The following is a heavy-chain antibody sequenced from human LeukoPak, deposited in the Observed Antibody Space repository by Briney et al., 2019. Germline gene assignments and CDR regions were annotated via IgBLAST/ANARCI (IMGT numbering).Heavy chain of an antibody. CDR2: ISTNGGST. V-gene: IGHV3-64*01. CDR3: ARGGGYCSSCFDY. Sequence: SGGSLRLSCAASGFTFSSYAMHWVRQAPGKGLEYVSAISTNGGSTYYANFVKGRFTISRDNSKNTLYLQMNSLRAEDTAVYYCARGGGYCSSCFDYWGQGTLVTVSS. D-gene: IGHD2-2*01. J-gene: IGHJ4*02. CDR1: GFTFSSYA.